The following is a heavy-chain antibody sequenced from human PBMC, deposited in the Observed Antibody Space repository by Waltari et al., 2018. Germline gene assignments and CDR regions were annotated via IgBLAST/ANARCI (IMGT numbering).Heavy chain of an antibody. V-gene: IGHV3-23*01. Sequence: EVQLLESGGGLVQPGGSLRLSCSASGFPLSSYAISWVRQAPGKGLEWVSAITTGGSAVYADSVKARFTISRDNSKNTLYLEMNSLRAEDTAVYYCARASRYDSGWTAYYDYWGQGTLVTVSS. J-gene: IGHJ4*02. D-gene: IGHD6-19*01. CDR3: ARASRYDSGWTAYYDY. CDR2: ITTGGSA. CDR1: GFPLSSYA.